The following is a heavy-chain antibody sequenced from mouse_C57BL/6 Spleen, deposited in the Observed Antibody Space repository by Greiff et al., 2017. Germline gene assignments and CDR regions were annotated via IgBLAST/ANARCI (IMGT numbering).Heavy chain of an antibody. Sequence: EVQLQQSGAELVRPGASVKLSCTASGFNIKDDYMHWVKQRPEQGLEWIGWIDPENGDTEYASKFQGKATITADTSSNTAYLQLSSLTSEDTAVYYCTTRAAQATKDYWGQGTTLTVSS. CDR3: TTRAAQATKDY. J-gene: IGHJ2*01. CDR2: IDPENGDT. D-gene: IGHD3-2*02. CDR1: GFNIKDDY. V-gene: IGHV14-4*01.